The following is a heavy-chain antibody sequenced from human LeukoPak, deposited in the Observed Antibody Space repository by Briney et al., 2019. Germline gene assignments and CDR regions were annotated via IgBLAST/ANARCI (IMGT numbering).Heavy chain of an antibody. CDR1: GYTFSNYG. J-gene: IGHJ4*02. CDR2: INPNSGGT. Sequence: ASVKVSCKASGYTFSNYGISWVRQAPGQGLEWMGWINPNSGGTNYAQKFQGRVTMTRDTSISTAYMELSRLRSDDTAVYYCARDLYVDSSGWYNGDFDYWGQGTLVTVSS. CDR3: ARDLYVDSSGWYNGDFDY. D-gene: IGHD6-19*01. V-gene: IGHV1-2*02.